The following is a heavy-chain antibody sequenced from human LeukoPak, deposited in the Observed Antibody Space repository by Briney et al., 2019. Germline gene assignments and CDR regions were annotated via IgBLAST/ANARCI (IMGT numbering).Heavy chain of an antibody. J-gene: IGHJ4*02. CDR3: ARGGIVADY. V-gene: IGHV4-59*10. D-gene: IGHD2-15*01. Sequence: SETLSLTCAVYGGSFSGYYWSWIRQPAGKGLEWIGRIYTSGSTNYNPSLKSRVTISVDTSKNQFSLKLSSVTAADTAVYYCARGGIVADYWGQGTLVTVSS. CDR2: IYTSGST. CDR1: GGSFSGYY.